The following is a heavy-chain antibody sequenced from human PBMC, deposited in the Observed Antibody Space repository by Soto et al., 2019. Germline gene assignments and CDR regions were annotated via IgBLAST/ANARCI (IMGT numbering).Heavy chain of an antibody. J-gene: IGHJ6*02. CDR3: ARGEGFGEDFYYYYGMDV. Sequence: PSETLSLTCTVSGGSSSSYYWSWIRQPPGKGLEWIGYIYYSGSTNYNPSLKSRVTISVDTSKNQFSLKLSSVTAADTAVYYCARGEGFGEDFYYYYGMDVWGQGTTVTVSS. CDR1: GGSSSSYY. CDR2: IYYSGST. V-gene: IGHV4-59*12. D-gene: IGHD3-10*01.